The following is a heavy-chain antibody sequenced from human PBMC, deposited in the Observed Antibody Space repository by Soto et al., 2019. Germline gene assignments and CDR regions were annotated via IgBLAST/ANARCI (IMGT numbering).Heavy chain of an antibody. CDR2: ISYDGSNK. Sequence: GGSLRLSXAASGFTFSSYGMHWVRQAPGKGLEWVAVISYDGSNKYYADSVKGRFTISRDNSKNTLYLQMNSLRAEDTAVYYCAKDLSYYGSGSYYYYYYGMDVWGQGTTVTVSS. J-gene: IGHJ6*02. CDR1: GFTFSSYG. V-gene: IGHV3-30*18. CDR3: AKDLSYYGSGSYYYYYYGMDV. D-gene: IGHD3-10*01.